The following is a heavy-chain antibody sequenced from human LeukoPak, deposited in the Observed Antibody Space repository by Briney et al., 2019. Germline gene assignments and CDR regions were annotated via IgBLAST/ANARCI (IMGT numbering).Heavy chain of an antibody. V-gene: IGHV4-4*09. CDR2: IYTSGTT. CDR1: GASLSSYY. J-gene: IGHJ4*02. CDR3: ARVFSPPLYYFDY. Sequence: SETLSLTCSVSGASLSSYYWSWIRRPPGKELEWIGYIYTSGTTNYNPSLKSRVTISVDTSKNQFSLKLSSVTAADTAVYYCARVFSPPLYYFDYWGQGTLVTVSS. D-gene: IGHD3-9*01.